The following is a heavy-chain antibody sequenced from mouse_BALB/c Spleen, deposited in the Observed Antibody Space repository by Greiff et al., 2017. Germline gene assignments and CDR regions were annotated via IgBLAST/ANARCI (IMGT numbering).Heavy chain of an antibody. J-gene: IGHJ4*01. CDR1: GFTFNTYA. CDR2: IRSKSNNYAT. V-gene: IGHV10-1*02. D-gene: IGHD1-1*01. Sequence: EVQVVESGGGLVQPKGSLKLSCAASGFTFNTYAMNWVRQAPGKGLEWVARIRSKSNNYATYYADSVKDRFTISRDDSQSMLYLQMNNLKTEDTAMYYCVRYGSYAMDYWGQGTSVTVSS. CDR3: VRYGSYAMDY.